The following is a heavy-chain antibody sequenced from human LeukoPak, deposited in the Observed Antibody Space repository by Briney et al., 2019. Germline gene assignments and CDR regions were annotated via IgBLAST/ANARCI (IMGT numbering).Heavy chain of an antibody. D-gene: IGHD3-22*01. CDR1: GFTFSSYA. V-gene: IGHV3-23*01. Sequence: GGSLRLSCAASGFTFSSYAMSWVRQAPGKGLEWVSAISGSGGSTYYADSVKGRFTISRDNSKNTLYLQMNSLRAEDTAVYYCAKSHLPRHYYDSSGYYYIDYWGQGTLVTVSS. CDR2: ISGSGGST. CDR3: AKSHLPRHYYDSSGYYYIDY. J-gene: IGHJ4*02.